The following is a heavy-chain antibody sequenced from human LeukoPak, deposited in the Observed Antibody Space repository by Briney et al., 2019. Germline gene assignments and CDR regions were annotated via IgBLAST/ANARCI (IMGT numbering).Heavy chain of an antibody. Sequence: SETLSLTCAVYGGSFSGYYWSWIRQPPGKGLEWIGEINHSGSTNYNPSLKSRVTISVDTSKDQFSLKLTSVTAADTAVYYCARGVGLTQGGAFDFWGQGTLVTVSS. V-gene: IGHV4-34*01. CDR1: GGSFSGYY. CDR3: ARGVGLTQGGAFDF. D-gene: IGHD3-16*01. CDR2: INHSGST. J-gene: IGHJ4*02.